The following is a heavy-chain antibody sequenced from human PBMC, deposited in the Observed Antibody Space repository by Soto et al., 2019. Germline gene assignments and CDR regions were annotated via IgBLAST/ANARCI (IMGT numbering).Heavy chain of an antibody. V-gene: IGHV2-5*02. D-gene: IGHD3-22*01. CDR1: GFSLSTSGVG. CDR3: AHAYYYDSSGYHDPFDY. J-gene: IGHJ4*02. CDR2: IYWDDDK. Sequence: SGPTLVNPTQTLTLTYTFSGFSLSTSGVGVGWIRQPPGKALEWLALIYWDDDKRYSPSLKSRLTITKDTSKNQVVLTMTNMDPVDTATYYCAHAYYYDSSGYHDPFDYWGQGTLVTVSS.